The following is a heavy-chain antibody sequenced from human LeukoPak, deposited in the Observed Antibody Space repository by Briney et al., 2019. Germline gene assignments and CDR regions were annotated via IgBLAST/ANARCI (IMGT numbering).Heavy chain of an antibody. CDR3: ARRIHVSETWFLDY. CDR1: GFTFSGYW. V-gene: IGHV3-7*05. Sequence: PGGSLRLSCEASGFTFSGYWMSWVSQPPGRGLEWVADINGDGTTIYYVDSVKGRFNMSRDNAKNSVSLQLNTLRGGDSAVYYCARRIHVSETWFLDYWGQGTLVTVSS. CDR2: INGDGTTI. D-gene: IGHD3-10*01. J-gene: IGHJ4*02.